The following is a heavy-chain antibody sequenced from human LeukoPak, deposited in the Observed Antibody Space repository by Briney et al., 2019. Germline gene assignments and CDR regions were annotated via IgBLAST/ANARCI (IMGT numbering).Heavy chain of an antibody. V-gene: IGHV4-59*08. CDR2: IYYSGGT. CDR3: ARHAMATANQHFDL. D-gene: IGHD5-24*01. J-gene: IGHJ4*02. Sequence: KPSETLSLTCTVSGGSITNYYWGWTRQPPGKGLEWIGYIYYSGGTNYNPPLKSRVTISVDTSKKQLSLKVTSVTAADTAVYYCARHAMATANQHFDLWGQGTLVTVST. CDR1: GGSITNYY.